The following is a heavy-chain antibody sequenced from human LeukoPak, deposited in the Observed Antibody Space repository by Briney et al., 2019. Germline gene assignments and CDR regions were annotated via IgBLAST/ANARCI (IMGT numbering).Heavy chain of an antibody. CDR3: ARGTCYYEF. CDR1: KFTFSDYW. J-gene: IGHJ4*02. CDR2: MNQFGTEI. V-gene: IGHV3-7*04. Sequence: PGGSLRLSCAASKFTFSDYWMTWVRQAPGKGPEWVAYMNQFGTEIKYLDSVKGRFTISRDNAKNSLYLWMTSLRADDTAVYYCARGTCYYEFWGQGTLVTVSS. D-gene: IGHD3/OR15-3a*01.